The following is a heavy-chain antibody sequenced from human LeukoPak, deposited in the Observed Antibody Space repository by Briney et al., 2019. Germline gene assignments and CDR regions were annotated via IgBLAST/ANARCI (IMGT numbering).Heavy chain of an antibody. Sequence: EPGGSLRLSCSASGFTFSSLGMHWVRQAPGKGLEHVSTIGSEGDSTYYADSVKDRFTISRDNSKNALYLQMSSLRPEDTAVYYCVSPVSINYWGQGTLVTVSS. CDR2: IGSEGDST. V-gene: IGHV3-64D*06. J-gene: IGHJ4*01. D-gene: IGHD1-14*01. CDR3: VSPVSINY. CDR1: GFTFSSLG.